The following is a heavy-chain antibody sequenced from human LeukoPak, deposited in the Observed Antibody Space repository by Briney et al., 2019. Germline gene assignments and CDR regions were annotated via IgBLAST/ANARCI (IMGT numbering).Heavy chain of an antibody. J-gene: IGHJ4*02. CDR3: ARVNYYESSGSYLTH. Sequence: GESLKISCKGSGYSFTSYWIGWVRQMPGKGLEWMGIIYPGDSDTRYSPSFQGQVTISADKSISTAYLQWSSLEASDTAMYYCARVNYYESSGSYLTHWGQGTLVTVSS. D-gene: IGHD3-22*01. CDR1: GYSFTSYW. V-gene: IGHV5-51*01. CDR2: IYPGDSDT.